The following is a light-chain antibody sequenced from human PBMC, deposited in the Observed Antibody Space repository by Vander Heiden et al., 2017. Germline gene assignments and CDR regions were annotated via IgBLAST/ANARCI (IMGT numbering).Light chain of an antibody. Sequence: SYVLTQPPSVSVAPGQTARITCGGNYSGDKSVHWYQLKPGQAPVRVVYDGSDRSSGIPERFSGSNSGNTATLTISRVEAGDEADYYCQVWDGIRDHPNWVFGGGTKLTVL. CDR3: QVWDGIRDHPNWV. CDR1: YSGDKS. CDR2: DGS. V-gene: IGLV3-21*02. J-gene: IGLJ3*02.